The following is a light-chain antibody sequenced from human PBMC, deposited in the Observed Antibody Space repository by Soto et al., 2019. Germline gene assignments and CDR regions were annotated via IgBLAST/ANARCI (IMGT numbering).Light chain of an antibody. V-gene: IGKV3-11*01. Sequence: EIVMTQSPATLSVSPGERATLSCRASHSVRSSLAWYQQKPGQAPRLLIHGASNRATGVPTRFSGSGSGTDFTLTISSLEPEDFAVYYCQQRNKWPPVTFGGGTRVEIK. CDR2: GAS. CDR1: HSVRSS. CDR3: QQRNKWPPVT. J-gene: IGKJ4*01.